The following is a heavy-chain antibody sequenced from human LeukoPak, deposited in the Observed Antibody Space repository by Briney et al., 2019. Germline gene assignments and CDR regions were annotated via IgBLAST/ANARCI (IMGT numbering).Heavy chain of an antibody. J-gene: IGHJ4*02. CDR3: AKGHTSLAP. CDR2: IEQDGSEK. D-gene: IGHD5-18*01. Sequence: GGSLRLSCAASGFSFTTSWMSWVRQAPGKGLEWVASIEQDGSEKYYVDSVKGRFTISRDNAKNSLFLQMNSLRAEDTAVCYCAKGHTSLAPGGQEALVTVSS. CDR1: GFSFTTSW. V-gene: IGHV3-7*01.